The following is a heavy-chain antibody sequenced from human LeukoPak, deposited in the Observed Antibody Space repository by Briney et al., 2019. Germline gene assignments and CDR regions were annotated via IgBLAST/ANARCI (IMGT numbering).Heavy chain of an antibody. CDR3: ARDLTDQPH. CDR1: GFTFSSYW. J-gene: IGHJ4*02. CDR2: MNQDGSEK. Sequence: QPGGSLRLSCAASGFTFSSYWMSWVRQAPGNGLEWVANMNQDGSEKNYVDSVKGRFTISRDNAKNSLYLQMNSLRAEDTAVYYCARDLTDQPHWGQGTLVTVSS. D-gene: IGHD2-2*01. V-gene: IGHV3-7*01.